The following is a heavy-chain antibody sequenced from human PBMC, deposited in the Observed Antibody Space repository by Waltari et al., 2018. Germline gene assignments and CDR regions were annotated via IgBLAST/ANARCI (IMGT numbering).Heavy chain of an antibody. V-gene: IGHV1-2*02. D-gene: IGHD5-18*01. CDR3: ARVGSTAMGDY. Sequence: QVQLVQSGAEVKKPGASVKVSCKASGYTFTGYYMHWVRQAPGQGLEWMGWINPNSGGTNYAQKFQGRVTITADESTSTAYMELSSLRSEDTAVYYCARVGSTAMGDYWGQGTLVTVSS. CDR1: GYTFTGYY. J-gene: IGHJ4*02. CDR2: INPNSGGT.